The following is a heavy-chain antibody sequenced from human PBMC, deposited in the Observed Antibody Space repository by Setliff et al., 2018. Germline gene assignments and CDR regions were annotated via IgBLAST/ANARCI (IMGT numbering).Heavy chain of an antibody. Sequence: PSETLSLTCAVYGDSLSGYYWSWIRQSPKKGLEWIGEIMPGRDTLYSPSLESRLTITIDTSKSQFSLKLSSVTAADTAVYYCARHATYYYGSGNLPFDSWGQRTLVTVSS. V-gene: IGHV4-34*12. CDR1: GDSLSGYY. CDR3: ARHATYYYGSGNLPFDS. D-gene: IGHD3-10*01. CDR2: IMPGRDT. J-gene: IGHJ4*02.